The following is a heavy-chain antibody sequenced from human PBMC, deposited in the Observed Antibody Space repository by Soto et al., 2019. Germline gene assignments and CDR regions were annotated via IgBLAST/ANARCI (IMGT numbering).Heavy chain of an antibody. CDR3: AGAGGVCARRPFDS. CDR2: IIPIFGTA. J-gene: IGHJ4*02. Sequence: QVQLVQSGAEVKKPGSSVKVSCKASGGTFSSYAISWVRQAPGQGLEWMGGIIPIFGTANYAQKFQGRVTITADEATSTACRELRSLSAQDTAVYYCAGAGGVCARRPFDSWGQGALVTGSS. CDR1: GGTFSSYA. D-gene: IGHD3-16*01. V-gene: IGHV1-69*12.